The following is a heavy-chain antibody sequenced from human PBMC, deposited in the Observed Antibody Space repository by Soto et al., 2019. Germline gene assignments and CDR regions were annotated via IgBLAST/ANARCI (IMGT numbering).Heavy chain of an antibody. CDR3: ASGHSYNWNATGNDY. D-gene: IGHD1-20*01. Sequence: ASVKVSCKASGYTFTSYDINWVRQATGQGLEWMGWMNPNSGNTGYAQKFQGRVTMTRNTSISTAYMELSSLRSEDTAVYYCASGHSYNWNATGNDYSGQGTLVTLS. V-gene: IGHV1-8*01. J-gene: IGHJ4*02. CDR1: GYTFTSYD. CDR2: MNPNSGNT.